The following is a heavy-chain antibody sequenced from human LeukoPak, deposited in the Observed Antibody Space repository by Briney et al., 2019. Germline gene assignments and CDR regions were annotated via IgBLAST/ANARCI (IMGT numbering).Heavy chain of an antibody. Sequence: GSLRLSCAASGFTFSSYSMSWVRQAPGKGLEWVSVIYSGGSTYYADSVKGRFTISRDNSKNTLYLQMNSLRAEDTAVYYCARGLGSWSELAYWGQGTLVTVSS. CDR3: ARGLGSWSELAY. CDR1: GFTFSSYS. CDR2: IYSGGST. V-gene: IGHV3-53*01. D-gene: IGHD6-13*01. J-gene: IGHJ4*02.